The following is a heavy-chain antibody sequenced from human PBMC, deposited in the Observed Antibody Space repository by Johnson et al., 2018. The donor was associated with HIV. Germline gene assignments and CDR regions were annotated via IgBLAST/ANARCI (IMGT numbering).Heavy chain of an antibody. D-gene: IGHD1-26*01. CDR3: AREHGSYYRHEAFDI. CDR2: ISHDGLNE. J-gene: IGHJ3*02. V-gene: IGHV3-30*04. CDR1: GFTFSGFA. Sequence: QVQLVESGGGVVQPGRSLRLSCAASGFTFSGFAIHWVRQAPGKGLEWVAIISHDGLNEYYADSVKGRFTISRDNSKNTLFLQMDSLRAEDTAVYYCAREHGSYYRHEAFDIWGQGTMVTVS.